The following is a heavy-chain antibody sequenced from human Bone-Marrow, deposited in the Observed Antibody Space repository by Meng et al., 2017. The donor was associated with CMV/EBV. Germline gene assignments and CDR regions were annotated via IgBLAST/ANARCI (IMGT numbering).Heavy chain of an antibody. D-gene: IGHD3-10*01. V-gene: IGHV3-64*02. CDR1: GFTFSSYA. CDR2: ISSNGGST. J-gene: IGHJ4*02. Sequence: GESLQISCAASGFTFSSYAMHWVRQAPGKGLEYVSAISSNGGSTYYVDSVKGRFTISRDNSKNTLYLQMGSLRAEDMAVYYCARTDGITMVRGVIINAYGIDYWGQGTLVTVS. CDR3: ARTDGITMVRGVIINAYGIDY.